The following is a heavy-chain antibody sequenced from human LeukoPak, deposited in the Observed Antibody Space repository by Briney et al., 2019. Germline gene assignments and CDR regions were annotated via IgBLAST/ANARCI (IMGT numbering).Heavy chain of an antibody. CDR3: ARDLTYGSGEGYYYYYGMDV. D-gene: IGHD3-10*01. V-gene: IGHV1-3*01. CDR1: GYTFTSYA. J-gene: IGHJ6*04. Sequence: SVKVPCKASGYTFTSYAMHWVRQAPGQRLEWMGWIIAGNGNTKYSQKFQGRVTITRDTSASTAYMELSSLRSEDTAVYYCARDLTYGSGEGYYYYYGMDVWGKGTTVTVSS. CDR2: IIAGNGNT.